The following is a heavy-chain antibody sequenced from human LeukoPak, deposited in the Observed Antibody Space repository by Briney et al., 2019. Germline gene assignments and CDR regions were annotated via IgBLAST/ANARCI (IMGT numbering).Heavy chain of an antibody. D-gene: IGHD3-10*01. Sequence: GGSLRLSCAASGFTFSSYAMSWVRQAPGKGLEWVSAISGSGGSTYCADSVKGRFTISRDNSKNTLYLQMNSLRAEDTAVYYCAKSITMVRGVISIWGQGTMVTVSS. CDR1: GFTFSSYA. J-gene: IGHJ3*02. CDR3: AKSITMVRGVISI. V-gene: IGHV3-23*01. CDR2: ISGSGGST.